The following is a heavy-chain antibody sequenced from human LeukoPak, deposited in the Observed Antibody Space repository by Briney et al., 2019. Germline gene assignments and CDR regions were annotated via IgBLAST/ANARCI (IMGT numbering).Heavy chain of an antibody. CDR2: IYYSGST. Sequence: SETLSLTCTVSGDSISSSTYYWGWIRQPPGKGLEWIGSIYYSGSTYYNPSLKSRVTISVDTSKNQFSLKLSSVTAADTAVYYCARRRGDLSYFDSWGQGTLVTVSS. J-gene: IGHJ4*02. D-gene: IGHD4-17*01. V-gene: IGHV4-39*01. CDR3: ARRRGDLSYFDS. CDR1: GDSISSSTYY.